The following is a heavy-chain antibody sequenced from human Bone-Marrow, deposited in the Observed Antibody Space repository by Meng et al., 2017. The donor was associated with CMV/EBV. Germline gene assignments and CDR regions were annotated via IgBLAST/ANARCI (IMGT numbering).Heavy chain of an antibody. D-gene: IGHD3-3*01. CDR2: IYYSGST. CDR3: ARVTIFGVIGWFDP. V-gene: IGHV4-59*01. CDR1: GGSISSYY. J-gene: IGHJ5*02. Sequence: GSLRLSCTVSGGSISSYYWSWIRQPPGKGLEWSGYIYYSGSTNYNPSLKSRVTISVDTSKNQFSLKLSSVTAADTAVYYCARVTIFGVIGWFDPWGQGTLVTVPS.